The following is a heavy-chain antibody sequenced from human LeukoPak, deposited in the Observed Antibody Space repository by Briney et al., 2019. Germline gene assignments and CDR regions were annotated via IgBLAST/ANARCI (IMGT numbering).Heavy chain of an antibody. Sequence: SETLSLTCTVSGDSISSYYCNWIRQPAGKGLEYIGRIYSTGSTNDNPSLKSRVTMSVDTSKNHFSLKLSSVTAANTTVYYCATTTSILAFDIWGQGTMVTVSS. V-gene: IGHV4-4*07. D-gene: IGHD3-3*01. CDR2: IYSTGST. CDR1: GDSISSYY. J-gene: IGHJ3*02. CDR3: ATTTSILAFDI.